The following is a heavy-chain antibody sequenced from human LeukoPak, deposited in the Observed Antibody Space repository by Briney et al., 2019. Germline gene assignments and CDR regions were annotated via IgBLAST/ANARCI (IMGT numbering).Heavy chain of an antibody. D-gene: IGHD6-19*01. CDR2: ISSSSSTI. CDR1: GFTFSSYS. J-gene: IGHJ4*02. Sequence: GGSLRLSCAASGFTFSSYSMNWVRQAPGKGLEWVSYISSSSSTIYYADSVKGRFTISRDNANNSLYLQMNSLRAEDTAVYYCARGTSGWPLDYWGQGTLVTVSS. CDR3: ARGTSGWPLDY. V-gene: IGHV3-48*01.